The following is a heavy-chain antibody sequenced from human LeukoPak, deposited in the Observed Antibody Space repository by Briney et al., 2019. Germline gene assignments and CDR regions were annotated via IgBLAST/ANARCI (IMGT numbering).Heavy chain of an antibody. Sequence: PGGSLRLSCAASGFTFSSYAMSWVRQAPGKGLEWVSAISGSGGSTYYADSVKGRFTISRDNAKNSLYLQMNSLRAEDTAVYYCARGVRGVIIAYFQHWGQGTLVTVSS. J-gene: IGHJ1*01. CDR1: GFTFSSYA. CDR2: ISGSGGST. D-gene: IGHD3-10*01. CDR3: ARGVRGVIIAYFQH. V-gene: IGHV3-23*01.